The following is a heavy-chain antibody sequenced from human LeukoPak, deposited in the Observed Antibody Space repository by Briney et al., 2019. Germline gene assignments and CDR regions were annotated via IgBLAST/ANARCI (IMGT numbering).Heavy chain of an antibody. J-gene: IGHJ4*02. Sequence: GESLKISCKGSGYSLTTYWISWVRQMPGKGLEWMGTVDPSDSYTTYSPSFQGHVTISTDKSISTAYLQWSSLKASDTAMYYCLSIAVAGHFDYWGQGTLVTVSS. CDR1: GYSLTTYW. CDR3: LSIAVAGHFDY. V-gene: IGHV5-10-1*01. D-gene: IGHD6-19*01. CDR2: VDPSDSYT.